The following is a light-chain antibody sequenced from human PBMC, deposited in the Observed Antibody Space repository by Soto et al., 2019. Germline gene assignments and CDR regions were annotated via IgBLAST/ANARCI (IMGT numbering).Light chain of an antibody. V-gene: IGLV3-21*01. CDR1: NIGSKS. CDR2: YDS. Sequence: SYELTQPPSVSVAPGKTARITCGGNNIGSKSVHWYQQKPGQAPVLVIYYDSDRPSGIPERFSGSNSGNTATLTISRVEAGDEADYYCQSYDSSLRVSVFGGGTQLTVL. CDR3: QSYDSSLRVSV. J-gene: IGLJ2*01.